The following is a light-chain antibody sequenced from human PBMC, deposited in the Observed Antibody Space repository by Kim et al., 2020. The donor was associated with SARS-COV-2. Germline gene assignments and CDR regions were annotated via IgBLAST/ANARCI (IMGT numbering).Light chain of an antibody. CDR3: QAWDSGTVV. J-gene: IGLJ2*01. CDR2: QDF. V-gene: IGLV3-1*01. Sequence: YELTQPPSISVSPGQTVTLTCSGDKLGEKYSCWYQQKSGQSPILIIYQDFKRPSGIPERFSGSNFGNTATLTISGTQTVDEADYYCQAWDSGTVVFGGGTQLTVL. CDR1: KLGEKY.